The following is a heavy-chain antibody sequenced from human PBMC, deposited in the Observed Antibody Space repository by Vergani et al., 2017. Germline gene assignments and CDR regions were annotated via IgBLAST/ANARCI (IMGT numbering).Heavy chain of an antibody. Sequence: QVQLVESGGGLVKPGGSLRLSCAASGFTFSAYYMTWIRQAPGKGLGWVSYISSSCSTMYYADSVKGRFTISSDNAKNSLYLQMNSLRAEDTAVYHCAGSLLGIEESWAEDYWGQGTLVTVSS. CDR2: ISSSCSTM. V-gene: IGHV3-11*01. J-gene: IGHJ4*02. D-gene: IGHD7-27*01. CDR3: AGSLLGIEESWAEDY. CDR1: GFTFSAYY.